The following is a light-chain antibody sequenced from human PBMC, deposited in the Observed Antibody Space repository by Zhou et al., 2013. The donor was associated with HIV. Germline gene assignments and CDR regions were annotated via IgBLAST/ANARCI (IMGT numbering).Light chain of an antibody. CDR3: QHYGRSPPGIT. V-gene: IGKV1-5*03. CDR1: QSISSW. Sequence: DIQMTQSPSTLSASVGDRVTITCRASQSISSWLAWYQQKPGKAPKLLIYKASSLESGVPSRFSGSGSGTEFTLTISRLEPEDFAVYYCQHYGRSPPGITFGPGTKVDIK. J-gene: IGKJ3*01. CDR2: KAS.